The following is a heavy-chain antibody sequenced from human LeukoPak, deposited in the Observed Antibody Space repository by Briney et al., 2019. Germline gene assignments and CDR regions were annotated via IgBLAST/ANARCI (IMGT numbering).Heavy chain of an antibody. CDR2: IIPIFGTA. CDR1: GYTFTSYG. V-gene: IGHV1-69*05. Sequence: ASVKVSCKASGYTFTSYGISWVRQAPGQGLEWMGGIIPIFGTANYAQKFQGRVTITTDESTSTAYMELSSLRSEDTAVYYCARDSIAARRGDAFDIWGQGTMVTVSS. D-gene: IGHD6-6*01. J-gene: IGHJ3*02. CDR3: ARDSIAARRGDAFDI.